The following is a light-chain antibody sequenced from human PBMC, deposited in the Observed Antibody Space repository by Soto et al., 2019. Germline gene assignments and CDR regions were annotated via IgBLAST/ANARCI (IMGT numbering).Light chain of an antibody. CDR1: QSFSSW. J-gene: IGKJ1*01. CDR3: QQNNSSPT. Sequence: DIEMTQSPSTLSVSVGDRVTITCRASQSFSSWLAWYQQKPGKAPKLLIYKASSLESGVPSSFSGSGTGTEFTLTSSSLQPDDFATYYCQQNNSSPTFGQGTKVEIK. CDR2: KAS. V-gene: IGKV1-5*03.